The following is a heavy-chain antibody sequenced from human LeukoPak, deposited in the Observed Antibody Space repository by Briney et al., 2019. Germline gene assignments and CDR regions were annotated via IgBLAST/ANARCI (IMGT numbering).Heavy chain of an antibody. D-gene: IGHD1-26*01. CDR2: IYPGDSDT. CDR1: GYSFTSYW. Sequence: GESLKISCKRSGYSFTSYWIGWARQLPGKGLGWMGIIYPGDSDTRYSPSFQGQVTISADKTISTAYLQWSSLKASDTAIYYCARSGSRTNFDCWGQGTLVTVSS. CDR3: ARSGSRTNFDC. V-gene: IGHV5-51*01. J-gene: IGHJ4*02.